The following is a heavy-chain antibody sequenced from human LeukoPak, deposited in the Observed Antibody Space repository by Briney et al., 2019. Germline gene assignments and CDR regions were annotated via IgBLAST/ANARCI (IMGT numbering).Heavy chain of an antibody. V-gene: IGHV4-59*12. CDR3: ARLGGTSVYYYYYYMDV. D-gene: IGHD1-26*01. J-gene: IGHJ6*03. CDR1: GGSISSYY. CDR2: IYYSGST. Sequence: PSETLSLTCTVSGGSISSYYWSWIRQPPGKGLEWIGYIYYSGSTNYNPSLKSRVTISVDTSKNQFSLKLSSVTAADTAVYYCARLGGTSVYYYYYYMDVWGKGTTVTISS.